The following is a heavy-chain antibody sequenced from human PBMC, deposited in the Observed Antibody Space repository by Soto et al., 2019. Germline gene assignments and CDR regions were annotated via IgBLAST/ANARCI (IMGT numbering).Heavy chain of an antibody. CDR1: IDSMTTYY. D-gene: IGHD6-13*01. CDR2: IDASGNT. V-gene: IGHV4-4*07. CDR3: ARYSNNWFQTEGMDV. J-gene: IGHJ6*02. Sequence: ESLSLTCTVSIDSMTTYYWSWIRQPAGKGLEWIGRIDASGNTNYNPSLNSRVTMSIDTSKKQFSLKLTSVTAADTAIYYCARYSNNWFQTEGMDVWGQATTVTGYS.